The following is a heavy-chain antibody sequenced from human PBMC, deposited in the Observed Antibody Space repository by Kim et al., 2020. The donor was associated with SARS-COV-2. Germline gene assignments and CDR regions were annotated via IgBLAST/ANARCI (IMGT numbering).Heavy chain of an antibody. CDR1: GFTFVDYA. V-gene: IGHV3-9*01. D-gene: IGHD3-10*01. Sequence: GGSLRLSCAASGFTFVDYAMHWVRQAPGKGLEWVSGISWNRGSIGYADSVKGRFTISRDNAKNSLYLQMNSLRAEDTALYYCAKADGLWFGLDYWGQGTLVTVSS. CDR3: AKADGLWFGLDY. J-gene: IGHJ4*02. CDR2: ISWNRGSI.